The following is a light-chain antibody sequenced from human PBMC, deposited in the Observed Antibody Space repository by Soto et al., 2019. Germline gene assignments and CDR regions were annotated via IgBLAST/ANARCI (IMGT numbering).Light chain of an antibody. CDR2: EVS. CDR1: SSDVGGYNY. Sequence: QSALTQPPSASGSPGQSVTISCTGTSSDVGGYNYVSWYQQHPGKAPKLMIYEVSKRPSGVPDRLSGSKSGNTVSLTVSGLQAEDEADYYCSSYAGSNNLVFGGGTKLTVL. CDR3: SSYAGSNNLV. V-gene: IGLV2-8*01. J-gene: IGLJ2*01.